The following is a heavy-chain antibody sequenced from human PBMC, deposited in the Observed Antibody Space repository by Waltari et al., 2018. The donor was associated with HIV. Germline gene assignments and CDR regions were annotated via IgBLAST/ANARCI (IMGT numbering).Heavy chain of an antibody. D-gene: IGHD2-15*01. CDR1: GFNVSSNW. V-gene: IGHV3-74*01. CDR2: INKDGRNT. J-gene: IGHJ6*02. Sequence: EVQLVDSGGDLVQPGGSLRLFCEASGFNVSSNWMHWVRKAPGKGLVWVSCINKDGRNTRYADSVKGRLTISRDNAKNTLYLQMNSLRAEDTAVYYCARGVGYGMDVWGQGTTVTVSS. CDR3: ARGVGYGMDV.